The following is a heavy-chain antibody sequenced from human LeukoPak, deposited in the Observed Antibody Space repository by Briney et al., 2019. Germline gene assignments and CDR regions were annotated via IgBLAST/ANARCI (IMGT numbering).Heavy chain of an antibody. Sequence: GGSLRLSCVASGFSFSSYWMSWVRQAPGKGLEWVANIKQDGSEKYYVDSVKGRFSISRDNAKNSVYLQMNSLRAEDTAVYYCARLMGERSLFDYWGQGVLVTVSS. D-gene: IGHD1-26*01. V-gene: IGHV3-7*02. CDR2: IKQDGSEK. CDR3: ARLMGERSLFDY. CDR1: GFSFSSYW. J-gene: IGHJ4*02.